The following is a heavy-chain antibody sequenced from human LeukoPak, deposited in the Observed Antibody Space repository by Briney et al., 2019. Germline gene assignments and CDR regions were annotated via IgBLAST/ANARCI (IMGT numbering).Heavy chain of an antibody. D-gene: IGHD6-6*01. J-gene: IGHJ4*02. V-gene: IGHV2-5*01. CDR2: IYWNDDT. Sequence: SGPPLVKPTQTLTLTCTFSGFSLSTSGVAVGWIRQPPGEALEWLALIYWNDDTDYSPSLKSRLTVTRDTSKNQVALRMTNMDPVDTATYYCAHGASSSFDYWGQGTLVTVSS. CDR3: AHGASSSFDY. CDR1: GFSLSTSGVA.